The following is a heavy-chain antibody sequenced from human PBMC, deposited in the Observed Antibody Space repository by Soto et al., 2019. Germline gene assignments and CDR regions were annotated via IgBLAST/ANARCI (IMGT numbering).Heavy chain of an antibody. V-gene: IGHV5-51*01. CDR2: IYPGDSDT. J-gene: IGHJ4*02. Sequence: GESLKISCKGSGYSFTSYWIGWVRQMPGKGLEWMGIIYPGDSDTRFSPSFQGQVTISADKSISTAYLQWSSLKASDTAMYYCATSVREVADSSGYYYGGDYWGQGTLVTVSS. CDR3: ATSVREVADSSGYYYGGDY. CDR1: GYSFTSYW. D-gene: IGHD3-22*01.